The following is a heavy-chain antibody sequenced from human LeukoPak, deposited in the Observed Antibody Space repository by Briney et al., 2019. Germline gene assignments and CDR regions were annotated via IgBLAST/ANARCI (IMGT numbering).Heavy chain of an antibody. D-gene: IGHD6-25*01. CDR1: GGSINRGGNY. Sequence: SETLSLTCSVSGGSINRGGNYWSWIRQHPGKGLEWIGYIAYSGDTYYNPSLRSRITISADTSQTQFSLKLRYATAADTAVYYCAKQRLPGTADYWGQGTPVTVSS. CDR3: AKQRLPGTADY. J-gene: IGHJ4*02. V-gene: IGHV4-31*03. CDR2: IAYSGDT.